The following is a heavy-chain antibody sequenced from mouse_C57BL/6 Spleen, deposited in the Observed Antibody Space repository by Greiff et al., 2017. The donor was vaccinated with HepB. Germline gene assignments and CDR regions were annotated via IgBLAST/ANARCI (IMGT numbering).Heavy chain of an antibody. V-gene: IGHV5-12*01. J-gene: IGHJ4*01. CDR1: GFTFSDYY. CDR2: ISNGGGST. D-gene: IGHD2-1*01. CDR3: ARELQYAMDY. Sequence: EVKLVESGGGLVQPGGSLKLSCAASGFTFSDYYMYWVRQTPEKRLEWVAYISNGGGSTYYPDTVKGSFTISRDNAKNTLYLQMSRLKSEDTAMYYCARELQYAMDYWGQGTSVTVSS.